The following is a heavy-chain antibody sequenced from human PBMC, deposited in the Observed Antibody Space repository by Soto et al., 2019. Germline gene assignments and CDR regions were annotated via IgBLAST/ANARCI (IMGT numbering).Heavy chain of an antibody. J-gene: IGHJ6*02. CDR2: INHSGST. D-gene: IGHD6-6*01. CDR3: ARGHSRARIAARPLYYGLDV. CDR1: GGSFSGYY. Sequence: PSETLSLTCAVYGGSFSGYYWSWIRQPPGKGLEWLGEINHSGSTKYNPSLKSRVTISVDTSKSQFSLKLSSATAADTAVYYCARGHSRARIAARPLYYGLDVWGQGTTVTVSS. V-gene: IGHV4-34*01.